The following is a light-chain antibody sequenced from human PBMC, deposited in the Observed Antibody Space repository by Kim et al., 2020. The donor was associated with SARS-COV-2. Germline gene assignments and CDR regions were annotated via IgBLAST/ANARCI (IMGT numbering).Light chain of an antibody. J-gene: IGLJ3*02. Sequence: GPISCTGSRSHIGAGYDVHWYQQLPGKAPKLLIYGNSNRPSGVPDRFSGSKSGTSASLTITGLQAEDEADYYCQSYDSSLSGWVFGGGTQLTVL. CDR3: QSYDSSLSGWV. CDR1: RSHIGAGYD. V-gene: IGLV1-40*01. CDR2: GNS.